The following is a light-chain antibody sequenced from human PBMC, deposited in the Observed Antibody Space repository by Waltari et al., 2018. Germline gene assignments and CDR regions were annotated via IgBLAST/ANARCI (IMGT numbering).Light chain of an antibody. CDR1: DIGSKR. CDR3: QVWDDVTDSGV. CDR2: YDS. V-gene: IGLV3-21*04. J-gene: IGLJ3*02. Sequence: YALTQPPSVSVDPGKTAWLTCGGDDIGSKRASWYQQKPGQAPALVMFYDSERPAEVPERFSGSNSGNTTTLTISWVEAGDEADYHCQVWDDVTDSGVFGGGTKLTVL.